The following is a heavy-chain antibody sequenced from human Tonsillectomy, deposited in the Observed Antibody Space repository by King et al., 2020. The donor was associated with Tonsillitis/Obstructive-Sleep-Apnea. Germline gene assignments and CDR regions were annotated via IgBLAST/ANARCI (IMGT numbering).Heavy chain of an antibody. CDR2: INHSGST. Sequence: VQLQQWGAGLLKPSETLSLTCAVYGGSFSGYYWSWIRQPPGKGLEWSGEINHSGSTNYNPSLKSRVTISVDTSKNQFSLGLRSVTAADTAVYYCARGGSDATPQEFDCWGQGTLVTVSS. J-gene: IGHJ4*02. V-gene: IGHV4-34*01. CDR3: ARGGSDATPQEFDC. CDR1: GGSFSGYY. D-gene: IGHD2-15*01.